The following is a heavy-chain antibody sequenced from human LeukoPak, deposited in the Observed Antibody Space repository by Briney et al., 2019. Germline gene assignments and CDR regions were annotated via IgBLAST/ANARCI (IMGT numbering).Heavy chain of an antibody. CDR2: INPNSGGT. Sequence: GASVTVSCKASGYTLTGYYMHWVRQAPGQGLEWMGWINPNSGGTNYAQKFQGRVTMTRDTSISTAYMELSRLRSDDTAVYYCAREGLGGYGFDYWGQGTLVTVSS. CDR1: GYTLTGYY. J-gene: IGHJ4*02. D-gene: IGHD3-22*01. V-gene: IGHV1-2*02. CDR3: AREGLGGYGFDY.